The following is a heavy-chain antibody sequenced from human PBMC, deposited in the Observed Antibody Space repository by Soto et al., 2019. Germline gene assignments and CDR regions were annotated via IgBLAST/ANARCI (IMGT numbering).Heavy chain of an antibody. D-gene: IGHD2-15*01. CDR3: ARXSVGPPGGGSWIMPFDY. CDR2: IYTGGST. CDR1: GGSISNYY. V-gene: IGHV4-4*07. Sequence: PSETLSLTCTVSGGSISNYYWSWIRQPAGKGLEWIGRIYTGGSTNYNPSLKSRVTMSTDTSKNQFSLRLTSVTAADTAVYYCARXSVGPPGGGSWIMPFDYWGQGALVTVSS. J-gene: IGHJ4*02.